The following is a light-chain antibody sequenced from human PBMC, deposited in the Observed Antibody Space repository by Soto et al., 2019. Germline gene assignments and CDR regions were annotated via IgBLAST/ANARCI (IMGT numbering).Light chain of an antibody. Sequence: DIQMTQSPSTLSASVGDRVTITCRASQSISSWLAWYQQKPGKAPKLLIYKASSLESGVPSRFSGSGSRTEFTLTISSLQPDDFATYYCQQYNGTFGQGTKVEIK. CDR3: QQYNGT. V-gene: IGKV1-5*03. CDR1: QSISSW. J-gene: IGKJ1*01. CDR2: KAS.